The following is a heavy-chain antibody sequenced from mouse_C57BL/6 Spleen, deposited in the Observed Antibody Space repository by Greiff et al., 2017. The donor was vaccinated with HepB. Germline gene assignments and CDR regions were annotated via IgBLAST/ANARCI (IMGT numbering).Heavy chain of an antibody. V-gene: IGHV1-54*01. J-gene: IGHJ3*01. Sequence: VKLQQSGAELVRPGPSVKVSCKASGYAFTNYLIAWVKQRPGQGLEWIGVINPGSGGTNYNEKFKGKATLTADKSSSTAYMQISSLTSADAAVYVCARGGDYDWFAYWGQGTLVTVSA. CDR1: GYAFTNYL. CDR2: INPGSGGT. D-gene: IGHD2-4*01. CDR3: ARGGDYDWFAY.